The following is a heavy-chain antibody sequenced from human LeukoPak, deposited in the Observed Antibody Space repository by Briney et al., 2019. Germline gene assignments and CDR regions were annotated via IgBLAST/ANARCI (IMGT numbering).Heavy chain of an antibody. D-gene: IGHD3-3*01. CDR2: IYTSGST. V-gene: IGHV4-61*02. CDR3: ARSTYYDFWSGYFDY. Sequence: SQTLSLTCTVSGGSISSGSYYWSWIRQPAGKGLEWIGRIYTSGSTNYNPSLKSRVTISVDTSKNQYSLKLSSVTAADTAVYYCARSTYYDFWSGYFDYWGQGTLVTVSS. CDR1: GGSISSGSYY. J-gene: IGHJ4*02.